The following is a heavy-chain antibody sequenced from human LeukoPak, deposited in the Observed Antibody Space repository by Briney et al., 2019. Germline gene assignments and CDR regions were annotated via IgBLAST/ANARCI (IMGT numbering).Heavy chain of an antibody. J-gene: IGHJ4*02. CDR2: INTNTGNP. CDR3: ASLHSGSCGDYYFDY. V-gene: IGHV7-4-1*02. Sequence: GASVKVSCKASGYTFTGYYMHWVRQAPGQGLEWMGWINTNTGNPTYAQGFTGRFVFSLDTSVSTAYLQISSLKAEDTAVYYCASLHSGSCGDYYFDYWGQGTLVTVSS. CDR1: GYTFTGYY. D-gene: IGHD1-26*01.